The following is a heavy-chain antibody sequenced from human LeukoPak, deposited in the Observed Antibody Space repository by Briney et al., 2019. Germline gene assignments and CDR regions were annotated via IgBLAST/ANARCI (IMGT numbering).Heavy chain of an antibody. CDR3: ARVVTYYYGYNYGMDV. J-gene: IGHJ6*02. CDR1: GYTFGGFY. V-gene: IGHV1-2*02. D-gene: IGHD3-10*01. Sequence: ASVKVSCKASGYTFGGFYMHWVRQAPGQGLEWMGWINPNSGATNYAQKFQGRVTMTGDPSINTVYVELSRLRSDDTAVYYCARVVTYYYGYNYGMDVWGQGTTVTVSS. CDR2: INPNSGAT.